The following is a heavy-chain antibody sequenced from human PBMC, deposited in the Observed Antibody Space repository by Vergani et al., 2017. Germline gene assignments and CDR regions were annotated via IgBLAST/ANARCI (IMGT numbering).Heavy chain of an antibody. Sequence: EVQLVESGGGLVKPGGSLRLSCAASVFTFSSYSMNWVRQAPGKGLEWVSSISSSSSYIYYADSVKGRFTISRDNAKNSLYLQMNSLRAEDTAVYYCARVSAYCGGDCSRDYWGQGTLVTVSS. CDR3: ARVSAYCGGDCSRDY. CDR2: ISSSSSYI. CDR1: VFTFSSYS. J-gene: IGHJ4*02. D-gene: IGHD2-21*02. V-gene: IGHV3-21*01.